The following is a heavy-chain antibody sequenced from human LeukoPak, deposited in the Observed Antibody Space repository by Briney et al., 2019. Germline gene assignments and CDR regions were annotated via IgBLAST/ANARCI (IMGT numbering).Heavy chain of an antibody. CDR2: IFHSGIA. D-gene: IGHD3-16*01. CDR3: ARAGFGTAYNRFYYYMDV. Sequence: SETLSLTCEVSNYPITSDYYWVWIRQPPGQGLEWIGQIFHSGIAHHNPSLKSRVTMSVDTSRSQFSVNLNSVTAADTAVYYCARAGFGTAYNRFYYYMDVWGKGTTVTVSS. CDR1: NYPITSDYY. J-gene: IGHJ6*03. V-gene: IGHV4-38-2*01.